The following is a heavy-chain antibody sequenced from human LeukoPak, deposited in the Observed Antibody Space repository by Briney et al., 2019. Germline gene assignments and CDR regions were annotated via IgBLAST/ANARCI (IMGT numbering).Heavy chain of an antibody. J-gene: IGHJ6*03. CDR3: AKRRGLELLYYYYMDV. D-gene: IGHD1-7*01. V-gene: IGHV3-23*01. CDR2: FSGSGGST. Sequence: PGGSLRLSCAASGFTFSNYAMSWVRQAPGKGLEWVSAFSGSGGSTYYADSVKGRFTISRDNSKNTLYLQMNSLRAEDTAVYYCAKRRGLELLYYYYMDVWGKGTTVTVSS. CDR1: GFTFSNYA.